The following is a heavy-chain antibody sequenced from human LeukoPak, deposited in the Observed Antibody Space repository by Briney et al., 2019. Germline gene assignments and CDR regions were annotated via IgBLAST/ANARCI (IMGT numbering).Heavy chain of an antibody. CDR2: ISYDGSNK. V-gene: IGHV3-30*03. CDR3: ARAGYSGYDLNWLDY. CDR1: GFTFSSHG. D-gene: IGHD5-12*01. Sequence: GGSLRLSCAASGFTFSSHGMHWVRQAPGKGLEWVAVISYDGSNKYYADSVKGRFTISRDNSKNTLYLQMNSLRAEDTAVYYCARAGYSGYDLNWLDYWGQGTLVTVSS. J-gene: IGHJ4*02.